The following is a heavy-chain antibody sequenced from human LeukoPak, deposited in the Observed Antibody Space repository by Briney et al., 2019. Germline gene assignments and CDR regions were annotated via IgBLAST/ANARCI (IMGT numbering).Heavy chain of an antibody. V-gene: IGHV4-34*01. J-gene: IGHJ4*02. CDR1: GGSFSGYY. CDR3: ARGRYSVSYFLN. D-gene: IGHD1-26*01. CDR2: INHSGST. Sequence: SETLSLTCAVYGGSFSGYYWSWILQPPGKGLEWIGEINHSGSTNYNPSLKSRVTISVDTSKNQFSLKLSSVTAADTAVYYCARGRYSVSYFLNWGQGTLVTVSS.